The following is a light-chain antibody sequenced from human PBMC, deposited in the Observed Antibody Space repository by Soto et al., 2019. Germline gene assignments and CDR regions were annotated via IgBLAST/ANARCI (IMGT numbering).Light chain of an antibody. CDR3: SSFTGSITLDVV. CDR2: EVS. CDR1: SSDVGGYDY. Sequence: QSALTQPASVSGSPGQSITISCTGTSSDVGGYDYVSWYQQHPGKAPKLMIYEVSNRPSGVSNRFSGSKSGNTASLTISGLQAEDEADYHCSSFTGSITLDVVFGGGIKLTVL. V-gene: IGLV2-14*01. J-gene: IGLJ2*01.